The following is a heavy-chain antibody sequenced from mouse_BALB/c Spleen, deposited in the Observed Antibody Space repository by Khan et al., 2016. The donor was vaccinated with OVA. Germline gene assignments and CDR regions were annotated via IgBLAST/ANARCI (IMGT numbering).Heavy chain of an antibody. CDR3: ARGGYGTSFAF. CDR1: GYTFTSYW. CDR2: IDPSDSTT. Sequence: QVQLQQPGAELVRPGASVKLSCTASGYTFTSYWMNWVKQRPGQGLEWIGMIDPSDSTTHYHQMFNDQATLTVDKSSNTAYMHLSSLTSEDSAVDCCARGGYGTSFAFWGQGTLVTVSA. D-gene: IGHD2-10*02. V-gene: IGHV1-61*01. J-gene: IGHJ3*01.